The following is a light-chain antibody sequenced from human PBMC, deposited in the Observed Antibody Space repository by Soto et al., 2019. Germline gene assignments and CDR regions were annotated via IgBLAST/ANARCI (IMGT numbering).Light chain of an antibody. CDR3: SSYTARSTAAYV. CDR2: EVS. Sequence: QSALTQPASVSGSPGQSITISCNGTSGDVGGYDCVSWYQQYPGKAPKLMIYEVSNRPSGVSNRFSGSKSGNTASLTISGLQAEDEADYYCSSYTARSTAAYVFGTGTKVTVL. J-gene: IGLJ1*01. V-gene: IGLV2-14*01. CDR1: SGDVGGYDC.